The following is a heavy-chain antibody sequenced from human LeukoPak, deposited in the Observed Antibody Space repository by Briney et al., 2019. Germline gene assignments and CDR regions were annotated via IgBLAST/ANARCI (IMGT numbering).Heavy chain of an antibody. CDR1: GFTFTSSA. Sequence: GASVKVSCKASGFTFTSSAVQWVRQARGQRLEWIGWIVVGSGNTNYAQKFQERVTITRDMSTSTAYMELSSLRSDDTAVYYCARGYCSGGSCYNFDYWGQGTLVTVSS. CDR2: IVVGSGNT. CDR3: ARGYCSGGSCYNFDY. J-gene: IGHJ4*02. V-gene: IGHV1-58*01. D-gene: IGHD2-15*01.